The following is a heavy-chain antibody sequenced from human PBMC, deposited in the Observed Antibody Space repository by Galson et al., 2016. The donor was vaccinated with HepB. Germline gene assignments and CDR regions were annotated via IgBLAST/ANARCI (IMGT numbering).Heavy chain of an antibody. CDR3: AKLPLAGDWFDP. J-gene: IGHJ5*02. D-gene: IGHD6-19*01. V-gene: IGHV4-59*01. Sequence: SETLSLTCTVSGGSISSYYWSWIRQPPGKGLEWIAYIFYSGITNYNPSLKSRVTISVDTSNNQVSLRLTSVTPADTAVYYCAKLPLAGDWFDPWGQGTLVTVSS. CDR2: IFYSGIT. CDR1: GGSISSYY.